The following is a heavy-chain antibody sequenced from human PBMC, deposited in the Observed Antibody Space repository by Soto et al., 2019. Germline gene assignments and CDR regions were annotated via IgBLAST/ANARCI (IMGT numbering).Heavy chain of an antibody. Sequence: QVQLVESGGGLVMPGESLRLSCAASGFTFSDHYMSWIRQAPGKGLEWVSYISSSGNSMYYADSVKGLFTVSRDNAENSLYLQMNSLRAEDTAVYYCARRAASGRHFDHWGQGTLVSVSS. CDR1: GFTFSDHY. D-gene: IGHD6-13*01. J-gene: IGHJ4*02. CDR3: ARRAASGRHFDH. CDR2: ISSSGNSM. V-gene: IGHV3-11*01.